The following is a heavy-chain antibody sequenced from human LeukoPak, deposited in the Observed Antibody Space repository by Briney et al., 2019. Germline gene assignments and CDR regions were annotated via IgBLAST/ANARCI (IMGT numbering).Heavy chain of an antibody. CDR1: GFTVSSNY. V-gene: IGHV3-33*08. D-gene: IGHD6-13*01. Sequence: GGSLRLSCAASGFTVSSNYMSWVRQAPGKGLEWVAVIWYDGSNKYYADSVKCRFTISRDNSKNTLYLQMNSLRAEDTAVYYCASGPGYSIDYWGQGTLVTVSS. CDR3: ASGPGYSIDY. J-gene: IGHJ4*02. CDR2: IWYDGSNK.